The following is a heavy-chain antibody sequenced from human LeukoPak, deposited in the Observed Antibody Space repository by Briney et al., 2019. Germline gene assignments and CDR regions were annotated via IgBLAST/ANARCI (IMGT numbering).Heavy chain of an antibody. V-gene: IGHV3-13*01. CDR2: IGTAGDT. Sequence: GGSLRLSCAASGFTFSSYDMHWVRQATGKGLEGVSAIGTAGDTYYPGSVKGRFTISRENAKNSLYLQMNSLRAGDTAVYYCAIDRVVGALSYGMDVWGQGTTVTVSS. D-gene: IGHD1-26*01. CDR3: AIDRVVGALSYGMDV. CDR1: GFTFSSYD. J-gene: IGHJ6*02.